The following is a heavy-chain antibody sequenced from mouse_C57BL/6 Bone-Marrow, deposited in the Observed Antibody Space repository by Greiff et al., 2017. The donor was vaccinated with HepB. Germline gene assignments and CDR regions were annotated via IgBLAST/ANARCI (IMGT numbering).Heavy chain of an antibody. J-gene: IGHJ3*01. Sequence: EVMLVESGGGLVKPGGSLKLSCAASGFTFSSYAMSWVRQTPEKRLEWVATISDGGSYTYYPDNVKGRFTISRDNAKNNLYLQMSHLKSEDTAMYYCARDAAYEFAYWGQGTLVTVSA. CDR3: ARDAAYEFAY. CDR2: ISDGGSYT. CDR1: GFTFSSYA. V-gene: IGHV5-4*01. D-gene: IGHD1-1*01.